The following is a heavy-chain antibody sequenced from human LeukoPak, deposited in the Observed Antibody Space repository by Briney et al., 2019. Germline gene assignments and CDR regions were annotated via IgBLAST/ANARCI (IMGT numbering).Heavy chain of an antibody. J-gene: IGHJ4*02. D-gene: IGHD6-19*01. CDR3: XXXXVAVAGASDY. V-gene: IGHV3-23*01. Sequence: SXAAXGFTFSSHGMSWVRQAPGKGLEWVSAISGSGGSTYYADSVRGRFTISRDNSKNTLYLQMNSLRAEDTAVYYXXXXXVAVAGASDYWGQGTLVTVSS. CDR1: GFTFSSHG. CDR2: ISGSGGST.